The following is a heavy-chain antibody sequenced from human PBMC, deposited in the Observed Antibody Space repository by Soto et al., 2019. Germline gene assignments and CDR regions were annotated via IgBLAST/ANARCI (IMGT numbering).Heavy chain of an antibody. Sequence: PSETLSLTCAVSGGSISSSNWWSWVRQPPGKGLEWIGEIYHSGSTYYNPSLKSRVTISVDKSKNQFSLKLSSVTAADTAVYYCARHRGTISLTDYWGQGTLVTVSS. D-gene: IGHD3-9*01. J-gene: IGHJ4*02. V-gene: IGHV4-4*02. CDR1: GGSISSSNW. CDR3: ARHRGTISLTDY. CDR2: IYHSGST.